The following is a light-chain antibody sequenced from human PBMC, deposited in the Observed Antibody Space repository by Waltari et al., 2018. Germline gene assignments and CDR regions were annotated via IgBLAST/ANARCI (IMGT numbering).Light chain of an antibody. CDR2: AAS. V-gene: IGKV1-17*03. CDR3: QQHNSHPLT. J-gene: IGKJ4*01. CDR1: QTISSY. Sequence: DIQMTQSPSSLSASVGDRVTITCRASQTISSYLVWYQQKPGKVPKLLIYAASSLESGVPSRFSGSGSGTEFTLTISSLQPEDFATYYCQQHNSHPLTFGGGTKVEIK.